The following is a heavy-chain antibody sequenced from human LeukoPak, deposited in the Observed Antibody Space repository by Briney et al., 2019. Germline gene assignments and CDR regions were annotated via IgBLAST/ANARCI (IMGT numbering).Heavy chain of an antibody. V-gene: IGHV4-39*07. D-gene: IGHD2-8*01. Sequence: SETLSLTCTVSGGSISSSSYYWGWIRQPPGKGLEWIGSIYYSGSTYYNPSLKSRVTISVDTSKNQFSLKLSSVTAADTAVYYCARLCIPCGAFDYWGQGTLVTVSS. CDR1: GGSISSSSYY. J-gene: IGHJ4*02. CDR2: IYYSGST. CDR3: ARLCIPCGAFDY.